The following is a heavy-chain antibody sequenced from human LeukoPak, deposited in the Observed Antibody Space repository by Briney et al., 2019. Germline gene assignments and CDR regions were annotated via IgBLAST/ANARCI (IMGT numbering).Heavy chain of an antibody. CDR3: ARDLEHYGSGMPLFI. CDR2: IKQDGSEK. V-gene: IGHV3-7*01. CDR1: GFTFSSYS. J-gene: IGHJ3*02. Sequence: PGGSLRLSCAASGFTFSSYSMNWVRQAPGKGLEWVANIKQDGSEKYYVDSVKGRFTISRDNAKNSLYLQMNSLRVEDTAMYYCARDLEHYGSGMPLFIWGQGTMVTVSS. D-gene: IGHD3-10*01.